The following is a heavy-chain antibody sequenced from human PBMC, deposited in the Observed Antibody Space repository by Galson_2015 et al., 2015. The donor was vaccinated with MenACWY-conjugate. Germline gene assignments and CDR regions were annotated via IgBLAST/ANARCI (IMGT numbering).Heavy chain of an antibody. J-gene: IGHJ3*01. CDR2: IYWDDDK. V-gene: IGHV2-5*02. CDR1: GFSLSTSRVD. Sequence: PALVKPTQPLTLTCTFSGFSLSTSRVDVGWIRQPPGQALEWFSLIYWDDDKRYSPSLKSRLTITKDTSKNQVVLSMTNMDSVNTATYYCAHSPYCSTTSCYAARAFDVWGQGTVVTVSS. D-gene: IGHD2-2*01. CDR3: AHSPYCSTTSCYAARAFDV.